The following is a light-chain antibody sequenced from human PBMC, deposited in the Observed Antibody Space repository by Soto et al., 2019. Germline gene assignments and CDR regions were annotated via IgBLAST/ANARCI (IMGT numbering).Light chain of an antibody. Sequence: QSVLTQPPSVSEAPRQRVTISCSGSSSNIGNNVVNWYQQLPGKAPKLLIYYDDLLPSGVSDRFSGSKSGTSASLAISGLQSEDEADYYCAPWDDSLNGPVFGGGTKLTVL. V-gene: IGLV1-36*01. J-gene: IGLJ2*01. CDR1: SSNIGNNV. CDR3: APWDDSLNGPV. CDR2: YDD.